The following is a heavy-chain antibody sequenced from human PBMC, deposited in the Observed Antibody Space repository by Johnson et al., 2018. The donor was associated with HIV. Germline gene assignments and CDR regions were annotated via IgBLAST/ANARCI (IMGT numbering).Heavy chain of an antibody. CDR2: IKSKSDGGTT. J-gene: IGHJ3*02. CDR3: TRLYSSGWYGSACDI. CDR1: GFTFNNAW. D-gene: IGHD6-19*01. Sequence: VQLVESGGGVVQPGRSLRLSCAASGFTFNNAWMSWVRQAPGKGLEWVGRIKSKSDGGTTDYAAPVKGRFTMSRDDSKSIAYLQMNSLKTEDTAVYYCTRLYSSGWYGSACDIWGQGTMVTVSS. V-gene: IGHV3-15*01.